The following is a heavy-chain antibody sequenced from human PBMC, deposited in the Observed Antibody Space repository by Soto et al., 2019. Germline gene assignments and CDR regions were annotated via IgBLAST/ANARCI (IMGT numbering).Heavy chain of an antibody. CDR1: GFTLSSYA. J-gene: IGHJ4*02. D-gene: IGHD1-26*01. CDR2: MSYDGTKK. V-gene: IGHV3-30*19. CDR3: ARDLGRGSPSAPDY. Sequence: GGCMRLSCAASGFTLSSYAVHWVRQDPGKGLEWVAVMSYDGTKKYYADSVKGRFTISRDSSKNTVYLQMNSLRPEDTAVYYCARDLGRGSPSAPDYWGQGTLVTVSS.